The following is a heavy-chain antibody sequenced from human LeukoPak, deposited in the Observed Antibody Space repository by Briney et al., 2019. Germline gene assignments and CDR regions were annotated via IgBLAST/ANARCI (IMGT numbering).Heavy chain of an antibody. Sequence: SQTLSLTCAVSGGSISSGGYSWSWIRQPPGKGLEWIGYIYHSGSTYYNPSLKSRVTISVDRSKNQFSLKLSSVTAADTAVYYCARGFRRGGWFDPWGQGTLVTVSS. CDR2: IYHSGST. CDR3: ARGFRRGGWFDP. J-gene: IGHJ5*02. CDR1: GGSISSGGYS. V-gene: IGHV4-30-2*01. D-gene: IGHD2-15*01.